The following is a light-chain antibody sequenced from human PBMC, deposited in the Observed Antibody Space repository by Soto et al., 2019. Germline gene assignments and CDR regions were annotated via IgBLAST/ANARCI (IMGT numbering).Light chain of an antibody. Sequence: QSALTQPASVSGSPGQSITISCTGTDSDIGGYNYVSWYQHHPGKAPKLMIYEVTNRPSGVSNRFSGSKSGNTASLTISGLQAEDEADYYCSSYTVSSKTVFGTGTKLTV. V-gene: IGLV2-14*01. CDR2: EVT. CDR1: DSDIGGYNY. J-gene: IGLJ1*01. CDR3: SSYTVSSKTV.